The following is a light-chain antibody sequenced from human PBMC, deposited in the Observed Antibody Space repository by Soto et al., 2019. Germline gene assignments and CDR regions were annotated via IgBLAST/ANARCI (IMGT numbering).Light chain of an antibody. CDR1: QSISPY. Sequence: DIQMTQSPSTLSASAGDRVTMTCRASQSISPYLAWYQQKPGKAPKLLIYMASSLQSGVPSRFSGSGSGTEFTLTISSLQPDDFATYYCQQSNSYPWTFGQGTQVDIK. CDR3: QQSNSYPWT. J-gene: IGKJ1*01. CDR2: MAS. V-gene: IGKV1-5*03.